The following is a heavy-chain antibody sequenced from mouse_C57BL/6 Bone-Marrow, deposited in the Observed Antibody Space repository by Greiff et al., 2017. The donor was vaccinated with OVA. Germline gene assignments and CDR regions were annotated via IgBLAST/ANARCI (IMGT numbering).Heavy chain of an antibody. D-gene: IGHD2-5*01. V-gene: IGHV14-2*01. J-gene: IGHJ3*01. Sequence: KQFGAEPVKPGASVKLSCTASGFNIKDYHMHWVKQRTEQGLEWIGRIDPEDGETKYAPKFQGKATITADTSSNTAYLQLSSLTSEDTAVYYCAGDSNCAWFAYWGQGTLVTVSA. CDR3: AGDSNCAWFAY. CDR1: GFNIKDYH. CDR2: IDPEDGET.